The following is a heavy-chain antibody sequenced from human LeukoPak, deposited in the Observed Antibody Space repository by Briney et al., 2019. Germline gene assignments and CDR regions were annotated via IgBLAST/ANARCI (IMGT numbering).Heavy chain of an antibody. V-gene: IGHV1-18*01. D-gene: IGHD5-12*01. CDR2: ISAYNGNT. Sequence: ASVKVSCKDSGYTFTSYGISWVRRAPGQGLEWMGWISAYNGNTNYAQKLQGRVTMTTDTSTSTAYMELRSLRSDDTAVYYCARLVARGYFDYWGQGTLVTVSS. CDR1: GYTFTSYG. J-gene: IGHJ4*02. CDR3: ARLVARGYFDY.